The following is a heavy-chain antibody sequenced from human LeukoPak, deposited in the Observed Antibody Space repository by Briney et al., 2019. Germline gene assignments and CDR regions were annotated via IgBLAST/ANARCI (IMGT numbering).Heavy chain of an antibody. CDR2: ISHSGGT. CDR3: ARGLIVPSTTFDY. D-gene: IGHD4-11*01. Sequence: PSLTLSLTCAVSGDSISSGTYSWTWIRQPPGKGLEWIGFISHSGGTYYNPSLKSRVTMSVDRSENQFSLKLSSVTAADTAVYYCARGLIVPSTTFDYWGQGALVTVSS. J-gene: IGHJ4*02. V-gene: IGHV4-30-2*01. CDR1: GDSISSGTYS.